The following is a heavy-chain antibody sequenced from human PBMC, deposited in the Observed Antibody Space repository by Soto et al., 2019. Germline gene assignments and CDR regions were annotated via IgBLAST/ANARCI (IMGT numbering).Heavy chain of an antibody. V-gene: IGHV4-59*12. CDR3: ARDPPPPYSGMDV. Sequence: SETLSLTCTVSGGSISSYYWSWIRQPPGKGLEWIGYIYYSGSTNYNPSLKSRVTISVDTSKNQFSLKLSSVTAADTAVYYCARDPPPPYSGMDVGGKGTTVTVSS. J-gene: IGHJ6*04. CDR1: GGSISSYY. CDR2: IYYSGST.